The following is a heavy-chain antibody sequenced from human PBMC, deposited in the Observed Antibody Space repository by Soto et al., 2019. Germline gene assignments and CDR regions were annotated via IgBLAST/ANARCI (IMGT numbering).Heavy chain of an antibody. CDR1: GFTFSSYS. V-gene: IGHV3-48*01. D-gene: IGHD1-1*01. Sequence: GGSLRLSCAASGFTFSSYSMNWVRQAPGKGLEWVSYISSSSSTIYYADSVKGRFTISRDNAKNSLYLQMNSLRAEDTAVYYCARVLYNWDPRFYYYYMDVWGKGTTVTVSS. CDR3: ARVLYNWDPRFYYYYMDV. CDR2: ISSSSSTI. J-gene: IGHJ6*03.